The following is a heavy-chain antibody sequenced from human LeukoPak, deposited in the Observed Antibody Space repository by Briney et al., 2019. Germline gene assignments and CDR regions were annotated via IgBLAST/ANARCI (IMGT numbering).Heavy chain of an antibody. V-gene: IGHV3-33*01. D-gene: IGHD3-22*01. CDR3: ARAQYYYDSSGYYYDYYYYGMDV. CDR1: GFTFSSYG. CDR2: IWYDGSNK. J-gene: IGHJ6*02. Sequence: PGRSLRLSCAASGFTFSSYGMHWVRQDPGKGLEWVAVIWYDGSNKYYADSVKGRFTISRDNSKNTLYLQMNSLRAEDTAVYYCARAQYYYDSSGYYYDYYYYGMDVWGQGTTVTVSS.